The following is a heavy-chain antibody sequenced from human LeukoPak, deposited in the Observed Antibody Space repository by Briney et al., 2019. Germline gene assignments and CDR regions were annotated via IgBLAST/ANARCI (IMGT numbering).Heavy chain of an antibody. D-gene: IGHD5-24*01. J-gene: IGHJ4*02. CDR2: ISGSGGST. Sequence: GESLRLSCAASGFTFSSYAMSWVRQAPGKGLEWVSAISGSGGSTYYADSVKGRFTISRDNSKNTLYLQMNSLRAEDTAVYYCAKDRRGGGYNWLDYFDYWGQGTLVTVSS. V-gene: IGHV3-23*01. CDR3: AKDRRGGGYNWLDYFDY. CDR1: GFTFSSYA.